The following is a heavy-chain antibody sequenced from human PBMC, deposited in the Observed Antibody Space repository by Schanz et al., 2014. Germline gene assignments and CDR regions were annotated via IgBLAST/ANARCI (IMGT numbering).Heavy chain of an antibody. CDR1: GYTFTSYD. V-gene: IGHV1-8*01. CDR2: MNSKTGNT. J-gene: IGHJ4*02. D-gene: IGHD2-2*01. CDR3: ARGGFFDSTSFDS. Sequence: QVQLVQSGAEVKKPGASVKVSCKASGYTFTSYDINWVRQATGQGLEWMGWMNSKTGNTGYAQRFQGRVTMTRNTSITTAYLELSSLRSGDTAVYYCARGGFFDSTSFDSWGQGTPITVSS.